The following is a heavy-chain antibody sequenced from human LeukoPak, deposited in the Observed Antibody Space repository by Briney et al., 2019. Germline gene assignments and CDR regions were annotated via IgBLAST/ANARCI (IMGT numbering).Heavy chain of an antibody. V-gene: IGHV4-34*01. J-gene: IGHJ4*02. Sequence: SETLSLTCAVYGGSLSGYYWSWIRQPPGKGLEWIGEINHSGSTNYNPSLKSRVTISVDTSKNQFSLKLSSVTAADTAVYYCARLAPGYFDYWGQGTLVTVSS. CDR2: INHSGST. CDR1: GGSLSGYY. CDR3: ARLAPGYFDY.